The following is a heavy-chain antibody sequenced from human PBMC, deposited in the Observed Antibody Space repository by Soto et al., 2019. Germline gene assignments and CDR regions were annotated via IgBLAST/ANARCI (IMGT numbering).Heavy chain of an antibody. CDR3: AKDGSGWSVT. CDR1: GFTFSNFW. J-gene: IGHJ5*02. CDR2: TNQDGTEK. V-gene: IGHV3-7*01. Sequence: EVQLVESGGDSVQPGGSLRLSCAASGFTFSNFWMSWLRQAPGRGLEWVANTNQDGTEKNYLDSVRGRFTSSRDNAKNSLSLQIHSLRAEDTAVYYCAKDGSGWSVTWGQGTPVIVSS. D-gene: IGHD6-19*01.